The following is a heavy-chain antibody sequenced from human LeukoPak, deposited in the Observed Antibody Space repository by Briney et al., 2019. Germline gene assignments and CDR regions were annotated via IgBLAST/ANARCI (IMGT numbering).Heavy chain of an antibody. Sequence: GGSLRHSCAASGFTFSSYWMSWVRQAPGKGLEWVANIKQDGSEKYYVDSVKGRFTISRDNAKNSLYLQMNSLRAEDTAVYYCARDLLDYYDSSGYWAGYWGQGTLVTVSS. V-gene: IGHV3-7*01. CDR1: GFTFSSYW. D-gene: IGHD3-22*01. CDR3: ARDLLDYYDSSGYWAGY. J-gene: IGHJ4*02. CDR2: IKQDGSEK.